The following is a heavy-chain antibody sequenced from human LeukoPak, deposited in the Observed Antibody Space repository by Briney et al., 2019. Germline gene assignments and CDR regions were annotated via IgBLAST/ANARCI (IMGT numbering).Heavy chain of an antibody. J-gene: IGHJ5*02. CDR3: ARTITISNCFDP. V-gene: IGHV4-59*08. D-gene: IGHD3-10*01. CDR1: GGSISSHY. CDR2: IYYSGST. Sequence: SETLSLTCTVSGGSISSHYWSWIRQPPGKGLEWIGYIYYSGSTNYNPSLKSRVTISVDTSKNQFSLKLTSVTAADTAVYYCARTITISNCFDPWGQGTLVTVSS.